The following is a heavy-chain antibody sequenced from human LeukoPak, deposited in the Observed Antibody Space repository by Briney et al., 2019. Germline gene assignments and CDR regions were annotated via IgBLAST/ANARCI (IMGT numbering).Heavy chain of an antibody. V-gene: IGHV4-39*07. CDR1: GGSISTYY. CDR3: ARDWSGYSSIPTPNFDY. J-gene: IGHJ4*02. D-gene: IGHD6-13*01. Sequence: NPSETLSLTCTVSGGSISTYYWGWIRQPPGKGLEWIGSIYYSGTTYYNPSLKSRVTISVDTSKNQFSLKLSSVTAADTAVYYCARDWSGYSSIPTPNFDYWGQGTLVTVSS. CDR2: IYYSGTT.